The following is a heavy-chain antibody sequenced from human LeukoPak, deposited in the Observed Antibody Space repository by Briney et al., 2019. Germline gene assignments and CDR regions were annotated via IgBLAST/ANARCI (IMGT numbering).Heavy chain of an antibody. CDR2: IRGNSERT. V-gene: IGHV3-23*01. CDR3: AREQSGTRGWYTVDY. D-gene: IGHD6-19*01. Sequence: GGSLRLSCAASGFTFSAYAITWVRQAPGKGLEWVSAIRGNSERTYYADSVRGRSTISRDNSKDTVYLQISSLRVEDTAVYYCAREQSGTRGWYTVDYWGQGTLVAVSS. CDR1: GFTFSAYA. J-gene: IGHJ4*02.